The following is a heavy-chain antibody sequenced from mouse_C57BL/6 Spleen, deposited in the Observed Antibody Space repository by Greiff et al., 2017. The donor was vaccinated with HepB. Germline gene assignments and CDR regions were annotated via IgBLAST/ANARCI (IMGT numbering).Heavy chain of an antibody. CDR2: IRLKSDNYAT. D-gene: IGHD1-1*01. CDR1: GFTFSNYW. Sequence: EVQGVESGGGLVQPGGSMKLSCVASGFTFSNYWMNWVRQSPEKGLEWVAQIRLKSDNYATHYAESVKGRFTISRDDSKSSVYLQMNNLRAEDTGIYYCTSLSIYYFGSSFFDYWGQGTTLTVSS. CDR3: TSLSIYYFGSSFFDY. V-gene: IGHV6-3*01. J-gene: IGHJ2*01.